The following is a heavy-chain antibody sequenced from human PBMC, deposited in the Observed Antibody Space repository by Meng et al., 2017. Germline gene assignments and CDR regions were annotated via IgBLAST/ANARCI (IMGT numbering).Heavy chain of an antibody. CDR2: IIPIFGTA. D-gene: IGHD6-19*01. J-gene: IGHJ4*02. Sequence: LVKSGVEGKKPGSWGKASCKASGGSFSSYAISWVRQAPGQGLEWMGGIIPIFGTANYAQKFQGRVTITADKSTSTAYMELSSLRSEDTAVYYCARDDSSGWYYFDYWGQGTLVTVSS. V-gene: IGHV1-69*06. CDR3: ARDDSSGWYYFDY. CDR1: GGSFSSYA.